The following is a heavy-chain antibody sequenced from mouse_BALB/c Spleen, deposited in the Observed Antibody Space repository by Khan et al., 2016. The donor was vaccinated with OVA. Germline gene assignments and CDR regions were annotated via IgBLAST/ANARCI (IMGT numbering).Heavy chain of an antibody. Sequence: EVELVESGGGLVKPGGSLKLSCAASGFAFSSYSMSWVSQTPEKRLEWVATITSGGSYTYYPDSVKGRFTISRDNATHTRYPQMSRLKSEDTAMYYCTRDRNYYSSSFYFDYWGQGTTLTVSA. D-gene: IGHD1-1*01. CDR3: TRDRNYYSSSFYFDY. V-gene: IGHV5-6-4*01. J-gene: IGHJ2*01. CDR2: ITSGGSYT. CDR1: GFAFSSYS.